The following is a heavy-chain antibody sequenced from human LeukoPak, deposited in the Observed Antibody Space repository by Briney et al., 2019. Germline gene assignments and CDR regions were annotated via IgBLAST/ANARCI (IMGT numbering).Heavy chain of an antibody. J-gene: IGHJ4*02. CDR3: ARGWFAGDSSGYYHYYFDY. CDR1: GGSFSGYY. CDR2: INHSGST. Sequence: SETLSLTCAVYGGSFSGYYWSWIRQPPGKGLEWIGEINHSGSTNYNPSLKSRVTISVDTSKYQFSLKLSSVTAADTAVYYCARGWFAGDSSGYYHYYFDYWGQGTLVTVSS. D-gene: IGHD3-22*01. V-gene: IGHV4-34*01.